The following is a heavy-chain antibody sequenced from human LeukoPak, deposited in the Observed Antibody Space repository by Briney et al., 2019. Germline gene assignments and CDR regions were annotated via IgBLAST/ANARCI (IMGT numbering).Heavy chain of an antibody. D-gene: IGHD3-10*01. Sequence: GGSLRLSCAASGFTFSSYDMHWVRQATGKGLEWVSAIGTAGDPKYPGSVKGRFTISRDNAKSSLYLQMNSLRAGDTAVYYCAGGGSGSYLDYWGQGTLVTVSS. J-gene: IGHJ4*02. CDR1: GFTFSSYD. CDR2: IGTAGDP. V-gene: IGHV3-13*05. CDR3: AGGGSGSYLDY.